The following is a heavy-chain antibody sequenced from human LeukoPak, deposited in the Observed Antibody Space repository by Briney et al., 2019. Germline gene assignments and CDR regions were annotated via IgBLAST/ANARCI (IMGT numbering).Heavy chain of an antibody. J-gene: IGHJ3*02. CDR1: GFTFSSYG. D-gene: IGHD3-9*01. CDR2: LSYDGSNK. Sequence: GRSLRLSCAASGFTFSSYGMHWVRQAPGKGLEWVAVLSYDGSNKYYADSVKGRFTISRDNSKNTLYLQMSSLRAEDTAVYYCAKELKILDWFSAFDIWGQGTMVTVSS. V-gene: IGHV3-30*18. CDR3: AKELKILDWFSAFDI.